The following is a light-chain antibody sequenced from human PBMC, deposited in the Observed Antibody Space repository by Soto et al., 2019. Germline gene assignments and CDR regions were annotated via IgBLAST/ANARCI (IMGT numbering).Light chain of an antibody. CDR2: GAS. Sequence: EILMTQSPATLSVSPGERATLSCSASQSVSSNLAGYQQKPGQAPRLLIYGASTRATGIPARFSGSGSETEFTLTITSLPSEDFAVYYCQQYNNWPLTFGGGTKVEIK. J-gene: IGKJ4*01. CDR3: QQYNNWPLT. V-gene: IGKV3-15*01. CDR1: QSVSSN.